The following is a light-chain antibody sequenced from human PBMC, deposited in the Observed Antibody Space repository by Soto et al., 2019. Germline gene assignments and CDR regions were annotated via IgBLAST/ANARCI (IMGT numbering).Light chain of an antibody. V-gene: IGKV1D-12*01. Sequence: DIQMTQSPSSLSASVGYRVSISCQASQGISRSLAWYQQKPGKAPKLLIYAASSLQSGVPSRFSGSGFGTDFTLTISSLQPEDSAIYYCQQADTLPITFGQGTRLEI. CDR3: QQADTLPIT. J-gene: IGKJ5*01. CDR1: QGISRS. CDR2: AAS.